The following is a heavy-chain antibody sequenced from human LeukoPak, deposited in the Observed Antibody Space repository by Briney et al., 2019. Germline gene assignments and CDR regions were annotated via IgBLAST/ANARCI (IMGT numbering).Heavy chain of an antibody. CDR3: ARPYYYGSGSRGSHYYYYMDV. Sequence: GESLKISCXGSGYSLTSYWIGWVRPMPGKGLEWMGIIYPGDSDTRYSPSFQGQVTISADKSISTAYLQWSSLKASDTAMYYCARPYYYGSGSRGSHYYYYMDVWGKGTTVTVSS. CDR1: GYSLTSYW. V-gene: IGHV5-51*01. D-gene: IGHD3-10*01. CDR2: IYPGDSDT. J-gene: IGHJ6*03.